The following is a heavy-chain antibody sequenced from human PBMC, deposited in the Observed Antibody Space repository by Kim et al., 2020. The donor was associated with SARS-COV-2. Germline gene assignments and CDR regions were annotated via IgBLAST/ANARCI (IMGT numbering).Heavy chain of an antibody. CDR3: ARAFGCRANQFDY. J-gene: IGHJ4*02. V-gene: IGHV4-34*01. CDR1: GGSFSDFF. D-gene: IGHD3-10*01. Sequence: SETLSLTCGVYGGSFSDFFWSWIRQPPGKGLEWIGEINHRGSTNYNPSLKSRVTISVDTSRSQFSLKVSSVTAADTAVYYCARAFGCRANQFDYWGQGTLVPVSS. CDR2: INHRGST.